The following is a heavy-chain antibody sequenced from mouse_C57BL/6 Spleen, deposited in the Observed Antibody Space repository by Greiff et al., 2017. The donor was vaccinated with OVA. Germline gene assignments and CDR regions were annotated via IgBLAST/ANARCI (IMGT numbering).Heavy chain of an antibody. Sequence: QVQLQQSGAELVRPGASVTLSCKASGYTFTDYEMPWVKQTPVHGLEWIGAIDPETGGTAYNQKFKGKAILTADKASSTAYMELRSLTSEDSAVFYCTRRDCDYWGQGTTLTVSS. CDR1: GYTFTDYE. CDR2: IDPETGGT. V-gene: IGHV1-15*01. CDR3: TRRDCDY. J-gene: IGHJ2*01.